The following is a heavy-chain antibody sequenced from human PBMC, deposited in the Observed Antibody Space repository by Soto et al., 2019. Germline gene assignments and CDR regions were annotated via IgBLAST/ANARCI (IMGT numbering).Heavy chain of an antibody. CDR2: IITLFGTA. D-gene: IGHD4-17*01. CDR3: AIEVGYGDFSAALLD. J-gene: IGHJ4*02. Sequence: VQLMQSGAEVKQPGSSVKVSCKASGGTFSSHSINWVRQAPGQGLEWMGGIITLFGTANYAQNFQGRVTITADQSTSTAYMELNSLRSDDAAVYYCAIEVGYGDFSAALLDWGQGTLVTVSS. CDR1: GGTFSSHS. V-gene: IGHV1-69*01.